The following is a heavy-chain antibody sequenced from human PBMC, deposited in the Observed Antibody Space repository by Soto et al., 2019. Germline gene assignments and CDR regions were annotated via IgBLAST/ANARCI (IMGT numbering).Heavy chain of an antibody. J-gene: IGHJ2*01. Sequence: QVQLVESGGGVVQPGRSLRLSCAASGFTFSSYAMHWVRQAPGKGLEWVAVISYDGSNKYYADSVKGRFTISRDNSKNTLYLQMNGLRAEDTAVYYCARDPLWGTAMVLWYFELWGRGTLVTVSS. V-gene: IGHV3-30-3*01. CDR1: GFTFSSYA. D-gene: IGHD5-18*01. CDR3: ARDPLWGTAMVLWYFEL. CDR2: ISYDGSNK.